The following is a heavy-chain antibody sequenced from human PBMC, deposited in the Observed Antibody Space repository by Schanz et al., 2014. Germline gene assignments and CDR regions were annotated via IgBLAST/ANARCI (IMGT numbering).Heavy chain of an antibody. CDR2: IKQEGDEK. CDR1: GFNFRNYW. CDR3: ARDHQWLARYDMDV. J-gene: IGHJ6*03. D-gene: IGHD6-19*01. V-gene: IGHV3-7*01. Sequence: EGQLVESGGGLVQPGGSLRLSCVVSGFNFRNYWMSWVRQAPGKGLEWVASIKQEGDEKNYVDSVKGRFTISRDNAKRSLFMQMNSLRADDTAVYYCARDHQWLARYDMDVWGKGTTVTVSS.